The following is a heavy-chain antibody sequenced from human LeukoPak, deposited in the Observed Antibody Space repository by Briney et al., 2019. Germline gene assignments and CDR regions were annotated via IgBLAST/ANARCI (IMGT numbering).Heavy chain of an antibody. Sequence: GGSLRLSCAASGFTFSSYAMHWVRQAPGKGLEYVSAISSNGGSTYYANSVKGRFTISRDNSKNTLYLQVGSLRAEGMAVYYCARGFPSPDKRPCWGQGTLVTVSS. J-gene: IGHJ4*02. CDR2: ISSNGGST. V-gene: IGHV3-64*01. CDR3: ARGFPSPDKRPC. D-gene: IGHD3-10*01. CDR1: GFTFSSYA.